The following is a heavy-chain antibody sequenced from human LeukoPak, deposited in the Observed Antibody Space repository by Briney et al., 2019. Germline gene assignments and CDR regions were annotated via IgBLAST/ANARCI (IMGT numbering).Heavy chain of an antibody. D-gene: IGHD6-13*01. CDR3: AKDTSRYSSSWLDY. V-gene: IGHV3-33*06. CDR1: GFTFSSYG. J-gene: IGHJ4*02. CDR2: IWYDGSNK. Sequence: GRSLRLSCAASGFTFSSYGMHWVRQAPGKGLEWVSVIWYDGSNKYYADSVKGRFTISRDNSKNTLYLQMNSLRAEDTAVYYCAKDTSRYSSSWLDYWGQRTLVTVSS.